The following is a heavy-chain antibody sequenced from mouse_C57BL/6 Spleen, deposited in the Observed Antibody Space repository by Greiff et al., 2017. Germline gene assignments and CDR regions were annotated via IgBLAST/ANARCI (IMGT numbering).Heavy chain of an antibody. CDR2: IYPSDSET. D-gene: IGHD2-10*01. CDR3: ARSYYGLFDY. Sequence: QVQLQQPGAELVRPGSSVKLSCKASGYTFTSYWMDWVKQRPGQGLEWIGNIYPSDSETNYNQKFKDKATLTVDKSSSTAYMQLSSLTSADSAVYYSARSYYGLFDYWGQGTTLTVSS. J-gene: IGHJ2*01. CDR1: GYTFTSYW. V-gene: IGHV1-61*01.